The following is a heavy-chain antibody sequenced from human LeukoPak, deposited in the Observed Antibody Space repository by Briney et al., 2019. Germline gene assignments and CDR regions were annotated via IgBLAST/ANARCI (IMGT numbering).Heavy chain of an antibody. D-gene: IGHD2-2*01. Sequence: ASVKVSCKASGYTFTGYYIHWLRQAPGQRLEWMGWINPHSDDRNYAQRFQGRVTMTRDTSISTVYMELSGLTSDDTAVYYCARDGPCSSTSCQNFDSWGQGALVTVSS. CDR3: ARDGPCSSTSCQNFDS. CDR1: GYTFTGYY. J-gene: IGHJ4*02. V-gene: IGHV1-2*02. CDR2: INPHSDDR.